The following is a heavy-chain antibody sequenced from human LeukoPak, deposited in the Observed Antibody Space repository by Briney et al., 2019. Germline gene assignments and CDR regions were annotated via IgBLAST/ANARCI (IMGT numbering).Heavy chain of an antibody. CDR1: GGSISSSSYY. J-gene: IGHJ4*02. D-gene: IGHD3-9*01. V-gene: IGHV4-39*01. Sequence: PSETLSLTCSVSGGSISSSSYYWGWIRQPPGKGLEWIGSIYYSGSTYYNPSLKSRVTISVDTSKNQFSLKLSSVTAADTAVYYCARGVLVGKLRYFDWFYFDYWGQGTLVTVSS. CDR3: ARGVLVGKLRYFDWFYFDY. CDR2: IYYSGST.